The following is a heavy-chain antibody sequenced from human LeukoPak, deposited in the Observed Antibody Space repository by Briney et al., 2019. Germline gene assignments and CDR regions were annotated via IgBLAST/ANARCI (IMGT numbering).Heavy chain of an antibody. V-gene: IGHV1-18*01. CDR3: ARKPAHPFSNWFDP. Sequence: ASVKVSCKASGYTITSYGISWVRHAPGQGLEWMGWISAYNGNTNYSQKLQGRVTMTTDTTTSTHYMELRSLRSDDTAVYYCARKPAHPFSNWFDPWGQGTLVTVSS. J-gene: IGHJ5*02. CDR1: GYTITSYG. D-gene: IGHD3-3*02. CDR2: ISAYNGNT.